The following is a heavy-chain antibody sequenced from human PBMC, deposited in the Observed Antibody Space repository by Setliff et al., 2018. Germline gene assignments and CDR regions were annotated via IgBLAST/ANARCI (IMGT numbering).Heavy chain of an antibody. Sequence: ASVKVSCKTSGFVFITYAITWVRQAPGQGLEWMGWISAYNGNTNYAQKFQGRVTMTTDTSTRTAYMELRSLRPDDTAVYYCARAYCGGDCYNRQLEYFQHWGQGTLVTVSS. CDR1: GFVFITYA. D-gene: IGHD2-21*02. V-gene: IGHV1-18*01. J-gene: IGHJ1*01. CDR3: ARAYCGGDCYNRQLEYFQH. CDR2: ISAYNGNT.